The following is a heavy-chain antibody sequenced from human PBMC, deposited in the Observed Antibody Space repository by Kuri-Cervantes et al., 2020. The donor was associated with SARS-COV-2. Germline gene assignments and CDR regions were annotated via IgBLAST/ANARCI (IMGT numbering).Heavy chain of an antibody. CDR2: FYYSGIT. D-gene: IGHD3-9*01. Sequence: GSLRLSCTVSGGSISSGNYYWGWIRQPLGKGLEWIGSFYYSGITYYNPSLKSRVTISVDTSKNQFSLKLTSVTAADTAIYYCARHYAFDRFHKWGQGTQVTVSS. J-gene: IGHJ4*02. CDR1: GGSISSGNYY. CDR3: ARHYAFDRFHK. V-gene: IGHV4-39*01.